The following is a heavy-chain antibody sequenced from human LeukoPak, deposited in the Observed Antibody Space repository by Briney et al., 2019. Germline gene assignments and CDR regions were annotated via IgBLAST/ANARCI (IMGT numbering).Heavy chain of an antibody. CDR1: GGSISSYY. J-gene: IGHJ6*03. Sequence: SETLSLTCTVSGGSISSYYWSWIRQPPGKGLEWIGYIYYSGSTNYNPSLKSRDTISVDTSKNQFSLKLSSVTAADTAVYYCARVTRGFYMDVWGKGTTVTVSS. CDR2: IYYSGST. V-gene: IGHV4-59*01. CDR3: ARVTRGFYMDV. D-gene: IGHD3-16*01.